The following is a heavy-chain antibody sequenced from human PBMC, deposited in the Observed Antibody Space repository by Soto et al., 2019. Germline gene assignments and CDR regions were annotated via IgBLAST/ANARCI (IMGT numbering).Heavy chain of an antibody. CDR3: ARQIYDSDTGPNFQYYFDS. D-gene: IGHD3-22*01. CDR1: GYSFAGYW. J-gene: IGHJ4*02. CDR2: IDPSDSQT. Sequence: GESLKISCKGSGYSFAGYWITWVRQKPGKGLEWMGRIDPSDSQTYYSPSFRGHVTISVTKSVTTVFLQWSSLRASDAAMYYCARQIYDSDTGPNFQYYFDSWGQGTPVTVSS. V-gene: IGHV5-10-1*01.